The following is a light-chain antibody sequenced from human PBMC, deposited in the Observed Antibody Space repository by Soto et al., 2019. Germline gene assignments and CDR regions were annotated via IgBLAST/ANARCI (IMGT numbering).Light chain of an antibody. Sequence: DIVMTQSPDSLAVSLGDRATINCKSSQSVFASHNNKNFLAWYQQRPGQPPKLLIYWASTREVGVPDRFSGSGSGTDFTLTISGLQAEDVAVYYFHQCHSAPPAFGQGTKLEIK. CDR3: HQCHSAPPA. J-gene: IGKJ1*01. CDR1: QSVFASHNNKNF. V-gene: IGKV4-1*01. CDR2: WAS.